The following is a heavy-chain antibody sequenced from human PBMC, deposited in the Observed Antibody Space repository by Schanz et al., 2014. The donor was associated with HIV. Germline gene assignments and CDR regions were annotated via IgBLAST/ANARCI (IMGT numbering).Heavy chain of an antibody. D-gene: IGHD5-18*01. V-gene: IGHV3-33*05. CDR3: AKSNGGDTAVVQYYFDY. CDR1: GFTFDSYG. J-gene: IGHJ4*02. CDR2: ISYDGRNK. Sequence: VQLLESGGGVVRPGRSLRLSCAASGFTFDSYGMHWVRQAPGKGLEWVAVISYDGRNKYFGHSVKGRFTISRDNAKNSLYLNMYSLRAEDTAVYFCAKSNGGDTAVVQYYFDYWGQGTLVSVSS.